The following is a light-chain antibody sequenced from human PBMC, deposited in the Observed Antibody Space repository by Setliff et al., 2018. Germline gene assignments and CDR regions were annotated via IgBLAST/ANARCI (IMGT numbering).Light chain of an antibody. CDR1: SRDVGGFNF. Sequence: QSVLTQPPSASGSPGQSVAISCTGTSRDVGGFNFVSWYQRHPGKAPKLTIYEVSKRPSGAPDRFSGSKSGNTASLTVSGLQAEDEADYYCSSYAGNYIYVFGSGTKVTVL. CDR2: EVS. J-gene: IGLJ1*01. CDR3: SSYAGNYIYV. V-gene: IGLV2-8*01.